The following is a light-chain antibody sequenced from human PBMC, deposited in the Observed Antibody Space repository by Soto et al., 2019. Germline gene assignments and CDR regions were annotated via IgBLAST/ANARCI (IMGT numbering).Light chain of an antibody. V-gene: IGLV7-46*01. Sequence: QAVVTQEPSLTVSPGGTVTLTCGSSTGAVTSGHYPYWFQQKPGQAPRTLIYDTNNKHSWTPARFSGSLLGGKAALTLSGAQPEDEAEYYCLLLYPGTRRVFGGATKLTVL. CDR2: DTN. CDR1: TGAVTSGHY. CDR3: LLLYPGTRRV. J-gene: IGLJ3*02.